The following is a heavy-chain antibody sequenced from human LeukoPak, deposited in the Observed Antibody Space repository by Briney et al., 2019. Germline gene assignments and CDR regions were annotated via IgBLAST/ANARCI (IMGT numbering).Heavy chain of an antibody. V-gene: IGHV3-21*01. Sequence: GGSLRLSCAASGFTFSSYSMNWVRQAPGKGLEWVSSISSSSSYIYYADSVKGRFTISRDNAKNSLYLQMNSLRAEDTAVYYCARDGDYDISTGYCPFDYWGQGTLVTVSS. D-gene: IGHD3-9*01. CDR1: GFTFSSYS. J-gene: IGHJ4*02. CDR3: ARDGDYDISTGYCPFDY. CDR2: ISSSSSYI.